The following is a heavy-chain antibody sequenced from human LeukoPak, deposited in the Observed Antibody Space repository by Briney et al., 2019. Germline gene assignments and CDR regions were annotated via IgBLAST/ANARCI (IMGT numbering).Heavy chain of an antibody. V-gene: IGHV4-38-2*02. CDR2: IYHSGST. D-gene: IGHD2-15*01. CDR1: GYSISSGYS. Sequence: SETLSLTCTVPGYSISSGYSWVWIRQPPGNGLEWIGSIYHSGSTYYNPSLKSRVTISVDTSKNQFSLKLSSVTAADTAVYYCARGLLDFYYYYYMDVWGKGTTVTVSS. J-gene: IGHJ6*03. CDR3: ARGLLDFYYYYYMDV.